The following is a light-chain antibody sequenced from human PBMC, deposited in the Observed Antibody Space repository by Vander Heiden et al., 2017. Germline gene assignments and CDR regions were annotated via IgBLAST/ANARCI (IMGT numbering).Light chain of an antibody. CDR1: QSLLHSNGYNY. CDR3: MQALQTPFT. Sequence: DIVQTQSPLSLPVTPGEPASISCRSSQSLLHSNGYNYLDWYLQKPGQSPQLLIYLGSNRASGVPDRFSGSGSGTDFTLKISRVEAEDVGVYYCMQALQTPFTFGPGTKVDIK. CDR2: LGS. V-gene: IGKV2-28*01. J-gene: IGKJ3*01.